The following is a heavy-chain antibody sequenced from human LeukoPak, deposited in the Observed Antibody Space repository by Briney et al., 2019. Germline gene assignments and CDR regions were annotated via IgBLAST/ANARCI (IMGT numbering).Heavy chain of an antibody. J-gene: IGHJ3*02. V-gene: IGHV4-30-2*01. D-gene: IGHD3-9*01. CDR3: ARALLTGYYQGAFDI. CDR1: GGSISSGGYY. Sequence: PSQTLSLTCTVSGGSISSGGYYWSWIRQPPGKGLEWIGYIYHSGSTYYNPSHKSRVTISVDRSKNQFSLNLSSVTAADTAVYYCARALLTGYYQGAFDIWGQGTMVTVSS. CDR2: IYHSGST.